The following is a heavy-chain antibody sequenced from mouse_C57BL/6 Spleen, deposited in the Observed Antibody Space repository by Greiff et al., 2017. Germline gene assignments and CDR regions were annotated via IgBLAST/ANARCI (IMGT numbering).Heavy chain of an antibody. CDR2: INPKNGGT. V-gene: IGHV1-22*01. CDR3: TRGGVDAPFAY. Sequence: EVQLQQSGPELVKPGASVKMSCKASGYTFTDYNMHWVKQSHGQSLEWIGYINPKNGGTSYNQKFKGKATLTVNKSSSTAYLELRSLTSEDSAFYCCTRGGVDAPFAYWGQGTLVTVSA. CDR1: GYTFTDYN. D-gene: IGHD1-1*01. J-gene: IGHJ3*01.